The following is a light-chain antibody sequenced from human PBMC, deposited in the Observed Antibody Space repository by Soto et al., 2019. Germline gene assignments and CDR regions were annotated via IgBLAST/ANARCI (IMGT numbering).Light chain of an antibody. Sequence: QLTQSPSSLSASVGDRVTITCRASQGISSYLAWYQQKPGKVPKLLISAASTLESGVPLRFSGGGFGTDFTLTISSLQPEDFATYYCQQLYRYPLSFVGGTKVEIK. CDR2: AAS. CDR3: QQLYRYPLS. CDR1: QGISSY. J-gene: IGKJ4*01. V-gene: IGKV1-9*01.